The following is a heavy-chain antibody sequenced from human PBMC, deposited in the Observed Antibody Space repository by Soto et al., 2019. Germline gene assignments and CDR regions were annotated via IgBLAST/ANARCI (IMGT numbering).Heavy chain of an antibody. J-gene: IGHJ2*01. CDR3: ARPGHAPRNCYFDL. Sequence: QVQLVESGGGVVQPGRSLRLSCAASGFTFSSYAMHWVRQAPGKGLEWVAVISYDGSNKYYADSVKGRFTISRDNSKNPLYLQLNSLNAEDTAVYYCARPGHAPRNCYFDLWGRGTLVTVSS. V-gene: IGHV3-30-3*01. D-gene: IGHD2-8*01. CDR2: ISYDGSNK. CDR1: GFTFSSYA.